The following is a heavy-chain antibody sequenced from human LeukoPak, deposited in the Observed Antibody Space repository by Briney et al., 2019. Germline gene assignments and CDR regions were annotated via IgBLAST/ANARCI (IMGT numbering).Heavy chain of an antibody. D-gene: IGHD6-6*01. CDR1: GFIFGSFA. V-gene: IGHV3-23*01. CDR3: TRDKSASSPREWFDP. CDR2: ISPSGSAT. J-gene: IGHJ5*02. Sequence: GGSLRLSCAASGFIFGSFAMSWVRQGPEKGLEWVATISPSGSATYYADSVKGRFTISRDNSQTTLYLQMNSLRDEDTALYHCTRDKSASSPREWFDPWGQGIVVTVSS.